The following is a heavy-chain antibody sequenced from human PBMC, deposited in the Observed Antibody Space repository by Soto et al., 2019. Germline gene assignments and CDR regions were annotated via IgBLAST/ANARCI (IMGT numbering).Heavy chain of an antibody. J-gene: IGHJ6*02. CDR1: GFTFSSYG. Sequence: GGSLRLSCAASGFTFSSYGMHWVRQAPGKGLEWVAVIWYDGSNKYYADSVKGRFTISRDNSKNTLYLQMNSLRAEDTAVYYCASSRLAAGPHYYYYYGMDVWGQGPTVTASS. CDR3: ASSRLAAGPHYYYYYGMDV. D-gene: IGHD6-6*01. CDR2: IWYDGSNK. V-gene: IGHV3-33*01.